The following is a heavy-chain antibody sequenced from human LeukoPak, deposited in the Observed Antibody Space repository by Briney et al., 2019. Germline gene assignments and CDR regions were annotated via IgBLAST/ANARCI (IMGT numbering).Heavy chain of an antibody. V-gene: IGHV4-59*01. D-gene: IGHD3-10*01. CDR2: MYYSGST. CDR1: GDSISSYY. Sequence: SESLSLTCPVSGDSISSYYWSWIRQPPGKGLEWIGNMYYSGSTNYNPSLKSRVTISVDTSKNQFSLKLSSVTAADTAVYYCARESYYGSGSEGYFAYWGQGTLVTVSS. J-gene: IGHJ4*02. CDR3: ARESYYGSGSEGYFAY.